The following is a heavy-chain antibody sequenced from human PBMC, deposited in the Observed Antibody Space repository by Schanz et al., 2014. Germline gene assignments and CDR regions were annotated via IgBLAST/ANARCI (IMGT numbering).Heavy chain of an antibody. CDR1: GFTFSSYP. D-gene: IGHD3-10*01. J-gene: IGHJ4*02. Sequence: QVHLVESGGGVVQPGRSLRLSCAASGFTFSSYPMHWVRQAPGKGLEWVALISYDGINKYYADSVKGRFTISRDNSKNTLYLQMNSLRVEDTAVYYCAKKGGDYGSGSYQRIDDWGQGTLVTVSS. CDR2: ISYDGINK. CDR3: AKKGGDYGSGSYQRIDD. V-gene: IGHV3-30*04.